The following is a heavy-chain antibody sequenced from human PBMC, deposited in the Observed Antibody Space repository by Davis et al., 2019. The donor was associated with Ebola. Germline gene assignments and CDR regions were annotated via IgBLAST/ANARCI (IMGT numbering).Heavy chain of an antibody. D-gene: IGHD1-26*01. CDR3: AKDTSNIWFDI. CDR2: ISDSGGST. V-gene: IGHV3-23*01. Sequence: GGSLRLSCAASGFTFSSYAMSWVRQAPGKGLEWVSGISDSGGSTHYADSVKGRFTISRDNSKNTLYLQMNSLRVEDTAIYYCAKDTSNIWFDIWGQGTMVTVSS. CDR1: GFTFSSYA. J-gene: IGHJ3*02.